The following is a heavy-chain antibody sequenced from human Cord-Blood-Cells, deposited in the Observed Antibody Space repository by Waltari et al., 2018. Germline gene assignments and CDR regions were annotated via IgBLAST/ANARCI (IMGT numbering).Heavy chain of an antibody. CDR3: AKDRGWTEQLVPFDY. D-gene: IGHD6-13*01. Sequence: EVQLLESGGGLVPPGGSLSLSCAASGFTFRSYALSRARLAPGKGLEWVSAISGSGGSTYYADSVKGRFTISRDNSKNTLYLQMNSLRAEDTAVYYCAKDRGWTEQLVPFDYWGQGTLVTVSS. V-gene: IGHV3-23*01. CDR1: GFTFRSYA. J-gene: IGHJ4*02. CDR2: ISGSGGST.